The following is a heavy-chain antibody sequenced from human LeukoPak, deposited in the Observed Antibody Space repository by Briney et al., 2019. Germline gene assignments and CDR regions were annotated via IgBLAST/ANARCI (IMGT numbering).Heavy chain of an antibody. J-gene: IGHJ6*04. Sequence: GGSLRLSCAASGFTFSSYSMNWVRQAPGKGLEWVSSISSSSSYIYYADSVKGRFTISRDNAKNSLYLQMNSLRAEDTALYYCASSSDTYGSGSYYNGLGDVWGKGTTVTISS. D-gene: IGHD3-10*01. CDR3: ASSSDTYGSGSYYNGLGDV. V-gene: IGHV3-21*01. CDR1: GFTFSSYS. CDR2: ISSSSSYI.